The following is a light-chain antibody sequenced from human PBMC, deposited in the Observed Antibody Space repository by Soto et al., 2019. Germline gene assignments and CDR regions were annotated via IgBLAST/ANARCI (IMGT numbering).Light chain of an antibody. CDR1: QNLVHSNGNTH. CDR3: FQRTHWPPLT. J-gene: IGKJ4*01. V-gene: IGKV2-30*02. Sequence: DVVMTQSPLSLPVTLGQPASISCRSSQNLVHSNGNTHFTLFQQRPGQSPRRLIYKVSNRDSGVTDRFSGSRSGTNFTLKIRRMEVEDVGVYYCFQRTHWPPLTFGGGTNIEIK. CDR2: KVS.